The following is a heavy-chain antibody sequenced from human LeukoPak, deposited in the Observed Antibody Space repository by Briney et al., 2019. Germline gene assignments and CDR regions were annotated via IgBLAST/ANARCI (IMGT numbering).Heavy chain of an antibody. D-gene: IGHD2/OR15-2a*01. V-gene: IGHV4-34*01. CDR1: GGSFSSYY. CDR3: ARGVVPTFHYYYYYMDV. Sequence: SETLSLTCAVYGGSFSSYYWNWIRQSPGNGLEWIGEIHHSGSTSYNPSLKSRVTMSVDTSKNQFSLKLNSVTAADTAVYYCARGVVPTFHYYYYYMDVWGKGTPVTVSS. J-gene: IGHJ6*03. CDR2: IHHSGST.